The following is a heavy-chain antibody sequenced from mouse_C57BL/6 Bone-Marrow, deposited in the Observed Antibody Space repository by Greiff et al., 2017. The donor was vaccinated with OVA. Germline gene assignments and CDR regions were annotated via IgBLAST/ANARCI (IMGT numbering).Heavy chain of an antibody. J-gene: IGHJ1*03. Sequence: QVQLQQSGAELVKPGASVKMSCKASGYTFTTYPIEWMKQNHGKSLEWIGNFHPYNDDTKYNEKFKGKATLTVEKSSSTVYLALSRLTSDDSAVYYCARVTYDGYFSWYFDVWGKGTTVTVSS. CDR1: GYTFTTYP. CDR2: FHPYNDDT. CDR3: ARVTYDGYFSWYFDV. D-gene: IGHD2-3*01. V-gene: IGHV1-47*01.